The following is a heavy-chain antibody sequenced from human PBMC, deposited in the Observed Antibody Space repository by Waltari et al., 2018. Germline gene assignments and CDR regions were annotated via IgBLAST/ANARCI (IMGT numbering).Heavy chain of an antibody. CDR2: IYYSGRT. CDR3: ARVITIFGVVIASDGMDV. D-gene: IGHD3-3*01. J-gene: IGHJ6*02. V-gene: IGHV4-59*01. CDR1: GGSISSYY. Sequence: QVQLQESGPGLVKPSETLSLTCTVSGGSISSYYWSWIRQPPGKGLEGIGYIYYSGRTTSNPSLKSRVTISVDTSKNQFSLKLSSVTAADTAVYYCARVITIFGVVIASDGMDVWGQGTTVTVSS.